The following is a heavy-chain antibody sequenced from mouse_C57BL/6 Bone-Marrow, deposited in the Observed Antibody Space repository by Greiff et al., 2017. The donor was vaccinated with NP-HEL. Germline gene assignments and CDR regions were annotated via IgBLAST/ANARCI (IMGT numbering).Heavy chain of an antibody. Sequence: QVQLQQSGAELARPGASVKLSCKASGYTFTSYGISWVKQRTGQGLEWIGEIYPRSGNTYYNEKFKGKATLTADKSSSTAYMELRSLTSEDSAVYFCARRLWLRPYAMDYWGQGTSVTVSS. CDR2: IYPRSGNT. J-gene: IGHJ4*01. CDR1: GYTFTSYG. V-gene: IGHV1-81*01. CDR3: ARRLWLRPYAMDY. D-gene: IGHD2-2*01.